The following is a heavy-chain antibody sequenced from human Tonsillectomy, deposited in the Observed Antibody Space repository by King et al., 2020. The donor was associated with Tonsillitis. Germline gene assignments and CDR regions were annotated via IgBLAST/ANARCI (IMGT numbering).Heavy chain of an antibody. J-gene: IGHJ5*02. CDR2: VSYSGST. CDR1: GDSIRRGSFY. D-gene: IGHD2-21*01. V-gene: IGHV4-39*01. CDR3: ARQIVGETTWFAP. Sequence: QLQESGPGLVEPSETMSLTCTVSGDSIRRGSFYWGWIRQPPGKGLEWIGGVSYSGSTDYNPSLKSRVTVSVDTSKTNFSLKLTSVTAADTAVYYCARQIVGETTWFAPWGQGTLVTVSS.